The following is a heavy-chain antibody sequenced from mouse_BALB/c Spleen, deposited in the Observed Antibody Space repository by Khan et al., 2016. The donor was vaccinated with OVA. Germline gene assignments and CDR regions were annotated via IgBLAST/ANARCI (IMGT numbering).Heavy chain of an antibody. CDR2: IHPGGEYT. Sequence: QIQLVQSRSELVRPGTSVKISCKAAGFTFTNYWIGWVKQRPGHGLEWIGDIHPGGEYTDYTEKFKVRTTLTADTSSSTAYMQLSSLKSEDSAIYFCARGSWYAYYFDYWGQGTTLTVSS. CDR3: ARGSWYAYYFDY. V-gene: IGHV1-63*02. CDR1: GFTFTNYW. J-gene: IGHJ2*01. D-gene: IGHD1-1*02.